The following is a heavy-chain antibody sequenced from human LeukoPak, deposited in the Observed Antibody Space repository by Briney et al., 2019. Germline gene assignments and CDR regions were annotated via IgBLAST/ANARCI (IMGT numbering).Heavy chain of an antibody. CDR1: GGSINSGGYS. CDR3: ARTRDYGGNSLDFDY. J-gene: IGHJ4*02. CDR2: INHSGST. Sequence: PSETLSLTCAVSGGSINSGGYSWSWIRQPPGKGLEWIGEINHSGSTNYNPSLKSRVTISVDTSKNQFSLKLSSVTAADTAVYYCARTRDYGGNSLDFDYWGQGTLVTVSS. V-gene: IGHV4-34*01. D-gene: IGHD4-23*01.